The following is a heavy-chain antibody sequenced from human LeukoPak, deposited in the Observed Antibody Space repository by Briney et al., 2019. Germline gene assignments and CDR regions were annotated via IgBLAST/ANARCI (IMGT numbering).Heavy chain of an antibody. CDR3: ARDMCVGGLYG. Sequence: PSETMSPTCHVSADSLTSLAYYWSWIRQHPVTGLGWIGYIYQSGSEYYNTSRVTRVSMSVDTSKNQFSRKLASVTAADSGVYYCARDMCVGGLYGWGKGTTVTVSS. D-gene: IGHD3-16*01. CDR1: ADSLTSLAYY. CDR2: IYQSGSE. V-gene: IGHV4-31*03. J-gene: IGHJ6*03.